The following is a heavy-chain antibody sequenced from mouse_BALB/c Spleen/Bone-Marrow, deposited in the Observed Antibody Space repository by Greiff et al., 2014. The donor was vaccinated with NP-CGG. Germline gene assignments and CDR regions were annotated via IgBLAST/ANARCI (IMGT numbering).Heavy chain of an antibody. CDR2: IWAGGST. D-gene: IGHD4-1*02. CDR1: GFSLTNYG. CDR3: ASTGAGAMDY. Sequence: VQLQQSGPGLVAPSQSLSITCTVSGFSLTNYGIHWVRQPPGKGLEWLGVIWAGGSTNYNSALMSRLSITKDNSKSQVFLKMNSPQTDDTAMYYCASTGAGAMDYWGQGTSVTVSS. J-gene: IGHJ4*01. V-gene: IGHV2-9*02.